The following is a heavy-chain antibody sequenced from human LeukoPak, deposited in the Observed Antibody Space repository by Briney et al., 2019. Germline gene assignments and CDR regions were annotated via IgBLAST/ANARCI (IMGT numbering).Heavy chain of an antibody. V-gene: IGHV4-59*08. J-gene: IGHJ3*02. Sequence: SETLSLTCTVSRGSISSYYWSWTRQPPGKGLEWIGYIYHSGITNYNPSLKSRVTISVDTSKNQFSLNLSSVTAADTAMYYCARLPLDSSGYHGAFDIWGQGTMVTVSS. CDR2: IYHSGIT. CDR1: RGSISSYY. D-gene: IGHD3-22*01. CDR3: ARLPLDSSGYHGAFDI.